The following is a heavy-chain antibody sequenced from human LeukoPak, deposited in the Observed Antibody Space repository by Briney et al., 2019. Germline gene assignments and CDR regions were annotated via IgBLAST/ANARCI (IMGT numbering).Heavy chain of an antibody. J-gene: IGHJ1*01. V-gene: IGHV1-2*04. CDR3: ARLEMADSAEYFQH. D-gene: IGHD5-24*01. CDR2: INPNSGGT. CDR1: GYTFTSYG. Sequence: ASVKVSCKASGYTFTSYGISWVRQAPGQGLEWMGWINPNSGGTNYAQKFQGWVTMTRDTSISTAYMELSRLRSDDTAVYYCARLEMADSAEYFQHWGQGTLVTVSS.